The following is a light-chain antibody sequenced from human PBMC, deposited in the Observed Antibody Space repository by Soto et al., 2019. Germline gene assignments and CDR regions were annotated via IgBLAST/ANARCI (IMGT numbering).Light chain of an antibody. V-gene: IGLV2-11*01. J-gene: IGLJ3*02. CDR3: CSYAGSFTWV. Sequence: QSVLTQPRSVSGSPGQSVTISCTGTTGDVGAYNFVSWYQLHPGKAPKLMIYDASKRPSGVPDRFSASKSGNTASLTISGLQADDEADYYCCSYAGSFTWVFGGGTQLTVL. CDR2: DAS. CDR1: TGDVGAYNF.